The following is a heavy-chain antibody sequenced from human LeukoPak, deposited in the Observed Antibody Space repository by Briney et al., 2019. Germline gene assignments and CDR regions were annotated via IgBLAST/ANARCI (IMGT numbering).Heavy chain of an antibody. J-gene: IGHJ4*02. CDR3: ARDLGIAHTFDY. V-gene: IGHV3-48*04. Sequence: PGGSLRLSCAASGSTFRTYNMNWVRQAPGKGLEWVSYITSGGTTIYYADSVKGRFTISRDNAKNSLYLQMNSLRAEDTAVFYCARDLGIAHTFDYWGQGTLVTVSS. CDR1: GSTFRTYN. CDR2: ITSGGTTI. D-gene: IGHD2/OR15-2a*01.